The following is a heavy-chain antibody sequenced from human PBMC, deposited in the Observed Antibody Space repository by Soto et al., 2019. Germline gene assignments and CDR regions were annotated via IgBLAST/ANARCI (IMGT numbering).Heavy chain of an antibody. Sequence: PGGSLRLSCAASGFTFSSYSMNWVRHAPGKGLEWVSSISSSSSYIYYADSVKGRFTISRDNAKNSLYLQMNSLRAEDTAVFYCARVPGGSPSYGSGSYWSYYYYGMDVWGQGTTVTVSS. CDR1: GFTFSSYS. CDR3: ARVPGGSPSYGSGSYWSYYYYGMDV. J-gene: IGHJ6*02. V-gene: IGHV3-21*01. D-gene: IGHD3-10*01. CDR2: ISSSSSYI.